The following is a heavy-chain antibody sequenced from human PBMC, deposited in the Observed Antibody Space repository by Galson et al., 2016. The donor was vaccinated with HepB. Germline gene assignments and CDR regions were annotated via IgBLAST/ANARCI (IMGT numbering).Heavy chain of an antibody. Sequence: PALVKPTQTLTLTCTFSGFSLSTSGMCVSWIRQPPGRALEWLALIDWGDDKYYSTSLKTRLTNSKDTSKNQVVLTMTNMDPVDTATYYCARIKGRRDGYNFHNAFDIWGQGTMVTVSS. CDR1: GFSLSTSGMC. D-gene: IGHD5-24*01. CDR2: IDWGDDK. J-gene: IGHJ3*02. CDR3: ARIKGRRDGYNFHNAFDI. V-gene: IGHV2-70*01.